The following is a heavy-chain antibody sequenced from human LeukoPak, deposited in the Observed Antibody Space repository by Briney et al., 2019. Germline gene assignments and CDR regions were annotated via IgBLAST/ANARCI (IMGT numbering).Heavy chain of an antibody. CDR2: FDPEDGET. D-gene: IGHD1-1*01. Sequence: ASVKVSCKDSGYTLTELSMHWVRQAPGKGLEWMGGFDPEDGETIYAQKFQGRVTMTEDTSTDTAYMELSSLRSEDTAVYYCATDQQLERRYAFDIWGQGTMVTVSS. CDR1: GYTLTELS. J-gene: IGHJ3*02. V-gene: IGHV1-24*01. CDR3: ATDQQLERRYAFDI.